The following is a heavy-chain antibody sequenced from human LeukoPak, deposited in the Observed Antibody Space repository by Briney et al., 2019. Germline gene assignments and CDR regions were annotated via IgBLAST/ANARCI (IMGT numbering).Heavy chain of an antibody. V-gene: IGHV4-4*02. CDR2: IYHSGSI. CDR3: AKSNGYGLVDI. J-gene: IGHJ3*02. Sequence: SGTLSLTCAVSGGSISSTNWWSWVRQPPGKGLEWIGEIYHSGSINYNPSLKSRVTISLDTSRNQFSLKLTSVTAADTAVYYCAKSNGYGLVDIWGQGTMVTVSS. D-gene: IGHD3-10*01. CDR1: GGSISSTNW.